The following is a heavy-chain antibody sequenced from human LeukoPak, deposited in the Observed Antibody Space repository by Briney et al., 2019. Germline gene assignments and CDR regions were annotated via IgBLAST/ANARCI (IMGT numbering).Heavy chain of an antibody. D-gene: IGHD3-22*01. CDR1: GGSISSGDYY. CDR2: IYYSGST. V-gene: IGHV4-30-4*01. CDR3: ARDQNPYYDSSGSWHYCYYGMDV. J-gene: IGHJ6*02. Sequence: SETLSLTCTVSGGSISSGDYYWTWIRQPPGKGLEWIGYIYYSGSTYYNPSLESRVTISVDTSKNQFSLKLSSVTAADTAVYYCARDQNPYYDSSGSWHYCYYGMDVWGQGTTVTVSS.